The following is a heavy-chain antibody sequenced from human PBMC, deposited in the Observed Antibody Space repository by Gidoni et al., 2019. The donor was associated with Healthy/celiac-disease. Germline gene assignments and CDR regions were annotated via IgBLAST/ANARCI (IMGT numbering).Heavy chain of an antibody. V-gene: IGHV3-23*01. CDR1: GFTFSSYA. CDR3: AKVADFWSGSRSYYYYYGMDV. Sequence: EVQLLESGGGLVQPGGSLRLSCADSGFTFSSYAMSWVRQAPGKGLEWVSAISGSGSSRLYADSVKGRFTISRDNSKNTLYLQMNSLRAEDTAVYYCAKVADFWSGSRSYYYYYGMDVWGQGTTVTVSS. D-gene: IGHD3-3*01. CDR2: ISGSGSSR. J-gene: IGHJ6*02.